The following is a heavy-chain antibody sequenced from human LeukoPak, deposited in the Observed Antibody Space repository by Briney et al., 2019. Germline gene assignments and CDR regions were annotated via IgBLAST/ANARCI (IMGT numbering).Heavy chain of an antibody. V-gene: IGHV3-21*01. D-gene: IGHD2-8*02. CDR2: ISSRSIYI. CDR1: GFTYNIYS. J-gene: IGHJ3*01. Sequence: PGGSLRLSCAASGFTYNIYSMNWVRQVPGKGLEWVASISSRSIYIYYADSVRGRFTISRDNAKNSLDLQMNSLTAEDTAVYFCSRDLDCTVTACYDCDDGFDLWGRGTMVTVSS. CDR3: SRDLDCTVTACYDCDDGFDL.